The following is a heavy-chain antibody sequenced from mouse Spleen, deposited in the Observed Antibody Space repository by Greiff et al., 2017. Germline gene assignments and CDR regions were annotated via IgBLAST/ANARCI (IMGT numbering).Heavy chain of an antibody. CDR2: IDPETGGT. CDR1: GYTFTDYE. V-gene: IGHV1-15*01. D-gene: IGHD1-1*01. J-gene: IGHJ1*03. CDR3: TSYYGSRVCWYFDV. Sequence: VQLQQSGAELVRPGASVTLSCKASGYTFTDYEMHWVKQTPVHGLEWIGAIDPETGGTAYNQKFKGKAILTADKSSSTAYMELRSLTSEDSAVYYCTSYYGSRVCWYFDVWGTGTTVTVSS.